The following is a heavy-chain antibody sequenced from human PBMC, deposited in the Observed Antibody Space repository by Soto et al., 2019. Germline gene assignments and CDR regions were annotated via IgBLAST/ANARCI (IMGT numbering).Heavy chain of an antibody. Sequence: SVKVSCKASGGTFSSYAISWVRQATGQGLEWMGGIIPIFGTANYAQKFQGRVTITADESTSTAYMELSSLRSEDTAVYYCARSSGGVFGIIIEGTNWFAPWCQGTLVTVSS. CDR1: GGTFSSYA. D-gene: IGHD3-16*01. CDR3: ARSSGGVFGIIIEGTNWFAP. J-gene: IGHJ5*02. V-gene: IGHV1-69*13. CDR2: IIPIFGTA.